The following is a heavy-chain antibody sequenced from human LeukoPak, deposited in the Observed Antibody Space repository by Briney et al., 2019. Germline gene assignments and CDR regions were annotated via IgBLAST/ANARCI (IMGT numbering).Heavy chain of an antibody. V-gene: IGHV1-69*04. D-gene: IGHD1-14*01. CDR2: IIPILGIA. Sequence: SVKVSCKASGVTFSSYAISWVRQAPGQGLEWMGRIIPILGIANYAQKFQGRVTITADKSTSTAYMELSSLRSEDTAVYYCARAPEDHGNLLFDYWGQGTLVTVSS. CDR1: GVTFSSYA. CDR3: ARAPEDHGNLLFDY. J-gene: IGHJ4*02.